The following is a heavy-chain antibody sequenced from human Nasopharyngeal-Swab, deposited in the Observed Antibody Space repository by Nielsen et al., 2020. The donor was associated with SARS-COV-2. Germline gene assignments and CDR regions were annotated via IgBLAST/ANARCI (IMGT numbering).Heavy chain of an antibody. Sequence: LRLSCTVPGGSISSGSYYWSWIRQPAGKGLEWIGRIYTSGSTNYNPSLKSRVTISVDTSKNQFSLKLSSVTAADTAVYYCARDGDYTDVWGQGTTVTVSS. CDR3: ARDGDYTDV. CDR1: GGSISSGSYY. D-gene: IGHD4-11*01. V-gene: IGHV4-61*02. J-gene: IGHJ6*02. CDR2: IYTSGST.